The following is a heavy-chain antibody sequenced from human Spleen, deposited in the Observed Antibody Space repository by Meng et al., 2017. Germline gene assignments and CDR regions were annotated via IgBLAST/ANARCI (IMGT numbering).Heavy chain of an antibody. CDR2: ISSSGNTI. Sequence: GESLKISCVASGFTFSTYEMNWVRQAPGKGLEWVAYISSSGNTIHYADSVKGRFTISRDNAWNSLYLQMYSLRGEDTAVYFCARGRVTGDYVRDFDFWGQGTLVTVSS. CDR1: GFTFSTYE. D-gene: IGHD3-10*02. J-gene: IGHJ4*02. V-gene: IGHV3-48*03. CDR3: ARGRVTGDYVRDFDF.